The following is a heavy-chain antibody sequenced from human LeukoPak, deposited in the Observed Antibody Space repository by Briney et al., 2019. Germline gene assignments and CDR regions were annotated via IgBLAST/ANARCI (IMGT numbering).Heavy chain of an antibody. CDR3: ARVSTSGYRDWLDP. CDR1: GYTFTSYS. Sequence: GAAVKVSCKASGYTFTSYSISWVRQAPGQGLEWMGWIYPKSGGTNSAQKFQGRVTMTRDTSISTAYMELSRLKFDDTAVYYCARVSTSGYRDWLDPWGQGTLVTVSS. CDR2: IYPKSGGT. J-gene: IGHJ5*02. V-gene: IGHV1-2*02. D-gene: IGHD3-9*01.